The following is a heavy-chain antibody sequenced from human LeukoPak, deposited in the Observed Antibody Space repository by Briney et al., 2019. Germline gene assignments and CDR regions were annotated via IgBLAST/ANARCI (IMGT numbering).Heavy chain of an antibody. V-gene: IGHV1-2*02. D-gene: IGHD1-26*01. CDR1: RYTFTGYY. Sequence: GASVKVSCKASRYTFTGYYMHWVRQAPGHGLEWMGWINPNSGVTNYAQKLQGRVTMTTDTSTSTAYMELRSLRSDDTAVYYCARDQYSGSYYTYYYYYMDVWGKGTTVTVSS. CDR2: INPNSGVT. J-gene: IGHJ6*03. CDR3: ARDQYSGSYYTYYYYYMDV.